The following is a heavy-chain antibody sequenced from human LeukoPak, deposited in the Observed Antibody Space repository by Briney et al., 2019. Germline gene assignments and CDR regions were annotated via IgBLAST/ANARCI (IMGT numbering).Heavy chain of an antibody. CDR2: INTDGSST. CDR1: GFTFSSYW. V-gene: IGHV3-74*01. CDR3: ARDQPSSTLGYCSSTGCPTDAFDI. D-gene: IGHD2-2*01. Sequence: GGSLRLSCAASGFTFSSYWMHWVRQAPGKGLVWVSRINTDGSSTSYADSVKGRFTISRDNAKNTLYLQMNSLRAEDTAVYYCARDQPSSTLGYCSSTGCPTDAFDIWGQGTMVTVSS. J-gene: IGHJ3*02.